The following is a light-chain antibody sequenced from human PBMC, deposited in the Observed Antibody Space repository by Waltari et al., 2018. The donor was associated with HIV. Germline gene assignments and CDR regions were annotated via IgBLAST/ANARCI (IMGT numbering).Light chain of an antibody. J-gene: IGLJ3*02. CDR2: HVG. V-gene: IGLV2-11*01. CDR1: SSDLGGSHY. Sequence: QSALTQPRPVSGSPGQPVPIPCPAPSSDLGGSHYVSWYHQHPGKAPKLMIYHVGKRPSGVPDRFSGSKSGNTASLTISGLQAEDEADYYCCSHALSNTWVFGGGTKLTVL. CDR3: CSHALSNTWV.